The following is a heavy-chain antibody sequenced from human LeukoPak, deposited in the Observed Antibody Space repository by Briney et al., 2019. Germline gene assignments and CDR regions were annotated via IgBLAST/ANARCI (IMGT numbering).Heavy chain of an antibody. V-gene: IGHV3-21*01. D-gene: IGHD6-13*01. CDR1: GFTFSSYS. CDR3: AREKIAAAGKITPDRVVVSYGMDV. CDR2: ISSSSSYI. Sequence: GGSLRLSCAASGFTFSSYSMNWVRQAPGKGLEWVSSISSSSSYIYYADSVKGRFTISRDNAKNSLYLQMNSLRAEDTAVYYCAREKIAAAGKITPDRVVVSYGMDVWGQGTTVTVSS. J-gene: IGHJ6*02.